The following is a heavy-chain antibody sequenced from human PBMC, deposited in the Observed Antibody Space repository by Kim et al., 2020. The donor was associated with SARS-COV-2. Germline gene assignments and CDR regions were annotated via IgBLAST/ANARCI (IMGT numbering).Heavy chain of an antibody. CDR1: GFTFSNYP. Sequence: GGSLRLSCAASGFTFSNYPMNWVRQAPGKGLEWVSYISTSASTIYYADSVKGRFIISRDNAKNSLYLQLSSQRAEDTAVYYCAYSSRWGDYNYAMDVWGQGTTVTVSS. CDR2: ISTSASTI. J-gene: IGHJ6*02. V-gene: IGHV3-48*01. CDR3: AYSSRWGDYNYAMDV. D-gene: IGHD6-13*01.